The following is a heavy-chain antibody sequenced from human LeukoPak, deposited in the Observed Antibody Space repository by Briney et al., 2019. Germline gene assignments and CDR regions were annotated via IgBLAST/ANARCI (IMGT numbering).Heavy chain of an antibody. V-gene: IGHV4-39*07. CDR3: ARDPDSSGYYYEGYYFDY. J-gene: IGHJ4*02. CDR2: IYYSGST. CDR1: GGSISSSSYY. D-gene: IGHD3-22*01. Sequence: SETLSLTCTVSGGSISSSSYYWGWIRQPPGKGLEWIGSIYYSGSTYYNPSLKSRVTISVDTSKNQFSLKLSSVTAADTAVYYCARDPDSSGYYYEGYYFDYWGQGTLVTVSS.